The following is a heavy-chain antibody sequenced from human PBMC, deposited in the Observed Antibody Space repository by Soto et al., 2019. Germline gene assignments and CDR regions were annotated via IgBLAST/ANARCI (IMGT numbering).Heavy chain of an antibody. J-gene: IGHJ5*02. Sequence: ASVKVSCKASGYTFTSYGISWVRQAPGQGLEWMGRIGAYNGNTNYAQKLQGRVTMTTDTSTSTAYMELRSLRSDDTAVYYCVRVVGALGHWFDPWGQGTLVTVSS. CDR3: VRVVGALGHWFDP. CDR1: GYTFTSYG. D-gene: IGHD1-26*01. CDR2: IGAYNGNT. V-gene: IGHV1-18*01.